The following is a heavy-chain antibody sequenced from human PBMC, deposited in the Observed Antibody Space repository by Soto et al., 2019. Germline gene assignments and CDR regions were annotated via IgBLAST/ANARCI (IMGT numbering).Heavy chain of an antibody. CDR2: ISSSGSTI. D-gene: IGHD3-10*01. V-gene: IGHV3-48*03. J-gene: IGHJ6*02. Sequence: EVQLVESGGGLVQPGGSLRLSCAASGFTFSSYEMNWVRQAPGKGLEWVSYISSSGSTIYYADSVKGRFTISRDNAKNSLYLQMNSLRAEDTAVYYCAVRGVIITDYYYYYGMDVWGPGTSFTVSS. CDR1: GFTFSSYE. CDR3: AVRGVIITDYYYYYGMDV.